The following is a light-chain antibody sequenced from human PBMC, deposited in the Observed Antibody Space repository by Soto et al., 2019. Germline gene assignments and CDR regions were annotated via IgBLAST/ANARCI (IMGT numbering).Light chain of an antibody. CDR2: GAS. V-gene: IGKV3-15*01. CDR1: QSITTN. J-gene: IGKJ1*01. Sequence: IVMTQSPATLSVSPGERVTLSCRASQSITTNLAWYQRKPGQAPRLLINGASTRATGVPARFSGSGSGTQFTLTISSLRSEDFGTYYCQQYNTWPGTFGQGTKVEIK. CDR3: QQYNTWPGT.